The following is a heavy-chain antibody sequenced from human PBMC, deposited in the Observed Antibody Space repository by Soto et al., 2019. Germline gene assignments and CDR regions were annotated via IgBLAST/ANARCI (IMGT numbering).Heavy chain of an antibody. Sequence: GGSLRLSCAASGFTFIRDGMSWVRQAPGKGLEWVSLVTDNGRSTYYADSVKGRFTISRDNTKNTLFLQMNSLRAEDTAVYYCAKERPTTTAFDYWGQGALVTVSS. D-gene: IGHD4-17*01. CDR3: AKERPTTTAFDY. J-gene: IGHJ4*02. CDR2: VTDNGRST. V-gene: IGHV3-23*01. CDR1: GFTFIRDG.